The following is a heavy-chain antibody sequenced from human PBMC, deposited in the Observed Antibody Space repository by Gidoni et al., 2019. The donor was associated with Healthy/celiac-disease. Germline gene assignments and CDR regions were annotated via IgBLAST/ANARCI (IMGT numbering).Heavy chain of an antibody. CDR3: AREGSGWYYDY. CDR1: GFTFSSYG. D-gene: IGHD6-19*01. J-gene: IGHJ4*02. Sequence: QVQLVESGGGVVHPGRSLRLSCAASGFTFSSYGMHWVRQAPGKGLEWVAVIWYDGSNKYYADSVKGRFTISRDNSKNTLYLQMNSLRAEDTAVYYCAREGSGWYYDYWGQGTLVTVSS. V-gene: IGHV3-33*01. CDR2: IWYDGSNK.